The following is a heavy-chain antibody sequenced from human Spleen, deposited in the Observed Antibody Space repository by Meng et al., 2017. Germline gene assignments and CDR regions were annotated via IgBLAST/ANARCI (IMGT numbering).Heavy chain of an antibody. Sequence: SETLSLTCTVSGYSISSGYYWGWIRQPPGKGLEWIGSIYHSGSTYYNPSLKSRVTISVDTSKNQFSLKLSSVTAADTAVYYCARVGTGGFGELGGGMDVWGQGTTVTVSS. CDR2: IYHSGST. CDR3: ARVGTGGFGELGGGMDV. CDR1: GYSISSGYY. V-gene: IGHV4-38-2*02. J-gene: IGHJ6*02. D-gene: IGHD3-10*01.